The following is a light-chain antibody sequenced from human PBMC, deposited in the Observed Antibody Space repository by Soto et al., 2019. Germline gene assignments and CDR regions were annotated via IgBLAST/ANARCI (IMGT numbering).Light chain of an antibody. V-gene: IGKV3-20*01. J-gene: IGKJ2*01. CDR2: GAS. CDR1: QSVSSSY. Sequence: EIVLTQSPGTLSLSPGERATLSCRASQSVSSSYLAWYQQKPGQAPRLLIYGASSRATGIPDRFSGSGSGTDFTLTISRLEPEDFATYYCQQSYSTPRYTFGQGTKLEIK. CDR3: QQSYSTPRYT.